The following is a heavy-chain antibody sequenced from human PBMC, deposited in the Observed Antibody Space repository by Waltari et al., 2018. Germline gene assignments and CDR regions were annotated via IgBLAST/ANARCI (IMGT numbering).Heavy chain of an antibody. Sequence: EVQLVESGGGLVQPGGSLSLSCAASGFTFSSYVMSWVRQVPGKGLEWVSSISGNGANTYYADSVKGRFTISRDNSKNTLFLQMDSLRAEDTAVYYCAKALTLSSTWDMHWGQGTLVTVSS. D-gene: IGHD6-13*01. J-gene: IGHJ4*02. CDR2: ISGNGANT. V-gene: IGHV3-23*04. CDR3: AKALTLSSTWDMH. CDR1: GFTFSSYV.